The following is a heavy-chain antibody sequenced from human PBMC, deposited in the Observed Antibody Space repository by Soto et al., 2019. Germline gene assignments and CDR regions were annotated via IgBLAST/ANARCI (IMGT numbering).Heavy chain of an antibody. CDR1: GGSINSNRW. D-gene: IGHD3-9*01. V-gene: IGHV4-4*02. Sequence: QVKLQESGPGLVKPSGTLSLTCAVSGGSINSNRWWTWVRQAPGKGLEWIGEIHDGGTTNYNLSLKSRVTLSIDESKNQFSLDMKSVSAADTAVYYCAGQWAAGYGAFDPWGQGISVTVSS. J-gene: IGHJ5*02. CDR3: AGQWAAGYGAFDP. CDR2: IHDGGTT.